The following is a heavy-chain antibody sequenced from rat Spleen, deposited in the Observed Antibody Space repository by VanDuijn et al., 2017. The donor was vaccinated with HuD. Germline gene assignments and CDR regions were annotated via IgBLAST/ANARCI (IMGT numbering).Heavy chain of an antibody. CDR2: ITYDGSST. D-gene: IGHD1-11*01. CDR1: GFPFSDHY. CDR3: TRRAYGGYPIWFAY. Sequence: EVHLVESGGGLVQPGRSLKLSCAASGFPFSDHYMAWVRQTPTKGLEWVASITYDGSSTYYRDSVKGRYTISRDNAKSTLYLQMDSLRSEDTATYYCTRRAYGGYPIWFAYWGQGTLVTVSS. V-gene: IGHV5-7*01. J-gene: IGHJ3*01.